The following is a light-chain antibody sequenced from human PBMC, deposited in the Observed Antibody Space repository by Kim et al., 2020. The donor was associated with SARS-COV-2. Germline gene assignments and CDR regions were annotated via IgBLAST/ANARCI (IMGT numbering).Light chain of an antibody. V-gene: IGKV2-24*01. Sequence: QPASISCKSPQSVVHRSVNTYLSWLHQRPGQPPSLLMYKISNRFSGVPDRLSGSGAGKDFTLKISRVEAESVGIYYCAQTTQFPYTCGQGTKLE. CDR2: KIS. CDR3: AQTTQFPYT. J-gene: IGKJ2*01. CDR1: QSVVHRSVNTY.